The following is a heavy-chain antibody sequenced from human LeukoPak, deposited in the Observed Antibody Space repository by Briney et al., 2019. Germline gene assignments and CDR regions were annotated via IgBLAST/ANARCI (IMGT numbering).Heavy chain of an antibody. V-gene: IGHV3-53*01. CDR3: ARTTHVLRFLEWLAPYFDY. J-gene: IGHJ4*02. CDR2: IYSGGST. D-gene: IGHD3-3*01. Sequence: ETLSLTCAVYGGSFSGYYWSWIRQAPGKGLEWVSVIYSGGSTYYADSVKGRFTISRDNAKNSLYLQMNSLRAEDTAVYYCARTTHVLRFLEWLAPYFDYWGQGTLVTVSS. CDR1: GGSFSGYY.